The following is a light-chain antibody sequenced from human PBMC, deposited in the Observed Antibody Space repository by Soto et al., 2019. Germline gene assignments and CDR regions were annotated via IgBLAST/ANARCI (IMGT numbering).Light chain of an antibody. CDR3: QQTHAVTRT. CDR2: GAS. J-gene: IGKJ5*01. V-gene: IGKV1-39*01. Sequence: DVQMTQSPSSLSASVGERVTITCRASQPISNYLNWYQQKAGEAPKVLIFGASSLQSVVPSKFIVSGYGTEFPLIINNRHPDDFATYCCQQTHAVTRTFGQGTRL. CDR1: QPISNY.